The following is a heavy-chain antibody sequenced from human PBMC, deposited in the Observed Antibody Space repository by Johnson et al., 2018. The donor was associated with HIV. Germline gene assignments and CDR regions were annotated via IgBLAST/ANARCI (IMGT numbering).Heavy chain of an antibody. CDR2: ISYDGSNK. CDR1: GFTFSSYA. Sequence: QVQVLESGGVLVQPGGSLRLSCAASGFTFSSYAMHWVRQAPGKGLEWVAVISYDGSNKYYADSVKGRFIISRENAKNSLYLQMNSLRAEDTAVYYCARACRDGYTCYAFDIWGQGTMVTVSS. D-gene: IGHD5-24*01. J-gene: IGHJ3*02. CDR3: ARACRDGYTCYAFDI. V-gene: IGHV3-30*14.